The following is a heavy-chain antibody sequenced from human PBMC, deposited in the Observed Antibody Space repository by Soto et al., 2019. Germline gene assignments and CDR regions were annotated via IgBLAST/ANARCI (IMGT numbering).Heavy chain of an antibody. CDR1: GFTFSSYA. CDR2: ISGSGGST. D-gene: IGHD3-3*01. V-gene: IGHV3-23*01. Sequence: EVQLLESGGGLVQPGGSLRLSCAASGFTFSSYAMSWVRQAPGKGLEWVSAISGSGGSTYYADSVKGRFTISRDNSKNMLYLQMNSLRAEDTAVYYCAKARAQYYDFWSGYPVDYWGQGTLVTVSS. J-gene: IGHJ4*02. CDR3: AKARAQYYDFWSGYPVDY.